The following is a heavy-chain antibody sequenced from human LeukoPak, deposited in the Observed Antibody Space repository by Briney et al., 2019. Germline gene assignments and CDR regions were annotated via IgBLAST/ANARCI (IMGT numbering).Heavy chain of an antibody. Sequence: GGSLRLSCAASGFTFSSYWMHWVRQAPGKGLVWVSRINSEGSITSYADSVKGRFTISRDNAKNTLFLQMNSLRAEDTAVYFCAREMKLFGTDRGAFDIWGQGTMVTVSS. V-gene: IGHV3-74*01. CDR2: INSEGSIT. CDR1: GFTFSSYW. CDR3: AREMKLFGTDRGAFDI. J-gene: IGHJ3*02. D-gene: IGHD3-10*02.